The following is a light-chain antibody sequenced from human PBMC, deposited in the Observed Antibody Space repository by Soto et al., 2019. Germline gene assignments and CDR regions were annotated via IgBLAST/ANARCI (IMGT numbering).Light chain of an antibody. V-gene: IGKV3-11*01. J-gene: IGKJ4*01. CDR3: QQRSNWPPLT. Sequence: EIVLTQSPATLSLSPGERATLSCRASQRVSSYLAWYQHKPGQAPRLLIYDASNRATAIPARFSGSGSGTDFTLTISSLQPEDFAVYYCQQRSNWPPLTFGGGTKVEIK. CDR2: DAS. CDR1: QRVSSY.